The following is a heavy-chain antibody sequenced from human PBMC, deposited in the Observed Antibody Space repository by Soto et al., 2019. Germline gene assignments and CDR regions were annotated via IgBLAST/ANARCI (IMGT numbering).Heavy chain of an antibody. CDR1: GFTFRDFA. V-gene: IGHV3-30*01. D-gene: IGHD4-17*01. Sequence: ESGGGVVQPGRSLRLSCAASGFTFRDFAMHWVRQAPGKALEWVAVMSYDGSKIYYADSVKGRFTISRDNSKNTLFLEMTSLRPEDMAVYYCAREIYGDFGFDYWGQGTLVTVSS. J-gene: IGHJ4*02. CDR2: MSYDGSKI. CDR3: AREIYGDFGFDY.